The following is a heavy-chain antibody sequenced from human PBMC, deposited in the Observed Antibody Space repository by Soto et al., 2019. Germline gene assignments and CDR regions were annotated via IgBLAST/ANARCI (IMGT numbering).Heavy chain of an antibody. J-gene: IGHJ6*02. D-gene: IGHD6-13*01. CDR2: ISVDNINS. Sequence: ASVKVSCKASGFTFSDYGLSWVRQAPGQPLEWMGWISVDNINSKYSQKFQGRLTMTTDTSTATASMELRSLTSDDTAVYYCGREGQQLAQEKYYQFNGMDVWGQGTTVTVSS. V-gene: IGHV1-18*01. CDR1: GFTFSDYG. CDR3: GREGQQLAQEKYYQFNGMDV.